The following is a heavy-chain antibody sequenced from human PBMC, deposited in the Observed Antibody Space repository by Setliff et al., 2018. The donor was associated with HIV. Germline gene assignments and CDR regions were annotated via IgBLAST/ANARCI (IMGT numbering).Heavy chain of an antibody. J-gene: IGHJ6*02. V-gene: IGHV4-61*02. Sequence: SETLSLTCTVSGGSISSGSYYWSWIRQPAGKGLEWIGRIYTSGSTNYNPSLKSRVTISVDTSKNQFSLKLSSVIAADTAVYYCARIFGDQGYYYGMDVWGQGTPVTVSS. CDR2: IYTSGST. CDR1: GGSISSGSYY. CDR3: ARIFGDQGYYYGMDV. D-gene: IGHD3-3*01.